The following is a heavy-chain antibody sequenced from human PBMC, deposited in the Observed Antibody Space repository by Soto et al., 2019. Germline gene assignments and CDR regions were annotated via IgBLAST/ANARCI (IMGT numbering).Heavy chain of an antibody. CDR2: IIPMFGTP. CDR1: GGSFSSSA. V-gene: IGHV1-69*13. D-gene: IGHD2-2*03. Sequence: SVKVSCKASGGSFSSSAVNWARQAPGQGLEWMGGIIPMFGTPNYAQKFQGRGTITADESTSTVYLELSSLKSEDTAVYYCAGGGGYCTSTSCFAYWGQGTLVTVSS. CDR3: AGGGGYCTSTSCFAY. J-gene: IGHJ4*02.